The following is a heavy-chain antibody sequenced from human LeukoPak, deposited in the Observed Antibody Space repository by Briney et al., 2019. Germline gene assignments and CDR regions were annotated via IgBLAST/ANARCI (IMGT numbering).Heavy chain of an antibody. D-gene: IGHD2-15*01. CDR3: ARDCSGGSCYGAFDI. CDR2: IYDSGST. CDR1: GASIRSGDYY. J-gene: IGHJ3*02. Sequence: SETLSLTCTVTGASIRSGDYYWSWIRQPPGKGLEWIGYIYDSGSTYYNPSLKSRITISVDTSENRFSLKLSSVTATDTAVYYCARDCSGGSCYGAFDIWGQGTMVTVSS. V-gene: IGHV4-30-4*01.